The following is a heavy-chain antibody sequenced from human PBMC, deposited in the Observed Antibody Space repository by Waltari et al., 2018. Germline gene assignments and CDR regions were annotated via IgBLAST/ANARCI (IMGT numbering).Heavy chain of an antibody. V-gene: IGHV3-49*04. J-gene: IGHJ4*02. D-gene: IGHD4-17*01. CDR2: IRSKAYGGTT. CDR3: TRAGYGDYYFDY. Sequence: EVQLVESGGGLVQPGRSLRLSCTASGFTFGDYAMSWVRQAPGKGLEWVGFIRSKAYGGTTEYAASVKGRFTNSRDDSKSIAYLQMNSLKPEDTAVYYCTRAGYGDYYFDYWGQGTLVTVSS. CDR1: GFTFGDYA.